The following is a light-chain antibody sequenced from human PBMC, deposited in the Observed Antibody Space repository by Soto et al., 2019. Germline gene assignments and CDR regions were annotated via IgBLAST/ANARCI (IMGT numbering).Light chain of an antibody. CDR1: SSDVGGYTY. Sequence: QSVLTQPASVSGSPGQSITISCAGTSSDVGGYTYVSWYQQHPGKAPKLIIYEVSNRPSGVSNRFSGSKSGNTASLTISGLQTEDEADYYCSSYTSSNTLVFGGGTKLTVL. V-gene: IGLV2-14*01. J-gene: IGLJ3*02. CDR3: SSYTSSNTLV. CDR2: EVS.